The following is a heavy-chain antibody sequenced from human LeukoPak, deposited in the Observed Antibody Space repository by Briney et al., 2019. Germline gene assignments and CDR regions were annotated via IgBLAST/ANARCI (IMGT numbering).Heavy chain of an antibody. Sequence: RQXPXXXXXGXGRIIPILGIANYAQKFQGRVTITADKSTSTAYMELSSLRSEDTAVYYCARETSGWPQIYYYYGMDVWGQGTTVTVSS. CDR3: ARETSGWPQIYYYYGMDV. J-gene: IGHJ6*02. D-gene: IGHD6-19*01. CDR2: IIPILGIA. V-gene: IGHV1-69*04.